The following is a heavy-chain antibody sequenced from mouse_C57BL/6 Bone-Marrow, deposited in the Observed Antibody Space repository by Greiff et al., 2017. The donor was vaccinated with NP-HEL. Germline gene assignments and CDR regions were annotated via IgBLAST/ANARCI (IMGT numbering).Heavy chain of an antibody. CDR2: INSDGGST. CDR3: PYYFDY. J-gene: IGHJ2*01. Sequence: EVKLVESGGGLVQPGESPKLPCESNEYEFPSHDMSWVRKTPDTRLVLVAAINSDGGSTYYPDTMERRFIISRDNTKKTLYLQMSSLRSEDTALYYRPYYFDYWGQGTTLTVSS. CDR1: EYEFPSHD. V-gene: IGHV5-2*01.